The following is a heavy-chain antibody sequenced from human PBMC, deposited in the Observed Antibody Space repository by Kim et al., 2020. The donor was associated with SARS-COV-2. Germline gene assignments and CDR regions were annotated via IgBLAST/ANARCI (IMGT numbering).Heavy chain of an antibody. CDR1: GFTFTDYH. CDR2: ISGYNGNT. D-gene: IGHD3-16*01. Sequence: ASVKVSCKASGFTFTDYHIFWVRQAPGQGLEWMGWISGYNGNTYYTEKFRGRVSMTTDTFTSTAILELRGLRFDETAVYYCGRDRIVGGAGFVPWGQGSLLPVSS. CDR3: GRDRIVGGAGFVP. J-gene: IGHJ5*02. V-gene: IGHV1-18*01.